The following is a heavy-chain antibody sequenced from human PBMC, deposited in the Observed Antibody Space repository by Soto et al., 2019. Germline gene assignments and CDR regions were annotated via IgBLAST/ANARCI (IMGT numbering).Heavy chain of an antibody. D-gene: IGHD3-22*01. J-gene: IGHJ6*02. V-gene: IGHV1-18*04. CDR2: ISAYNGNT. CDR1: GYTFTGYY. CDR3: AREFYYYDSSGYKYYYYYGMDV. Sequence: ASVKVSCKASGYTFTGYYMHWVRQAPGQGLEWMGWISAYNGNTNYAQKLQGRVTMTTDTSTSTAYMELRSLRSDDTAVYYCAREFYYYDSSGYKYYYYYGMDVWGQGTTVTVSS.